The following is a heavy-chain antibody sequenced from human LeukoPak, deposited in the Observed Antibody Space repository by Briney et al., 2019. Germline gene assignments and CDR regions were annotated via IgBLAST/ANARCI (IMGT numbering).Heavy chain of an antibody. CDR1: GGTFSSYA. Sequence: SVKVSCKASGGTFSSYAISWVRQAPGQGLEWMGGIIPIFGTANYAQKFQGRVTNTADESTSTAYMELSSLRSEDTAVYYCARDLEGPYCGGDCYSNLGYWGQGTLVTVSS. CDR3: ARDLEGPYCGGDCYSNLGY. D-gene: IGHD2-21*01. CDR2: IIPIFGTA. J-gene: IGHJ4*02. V-gene: IGHV1-69*13.